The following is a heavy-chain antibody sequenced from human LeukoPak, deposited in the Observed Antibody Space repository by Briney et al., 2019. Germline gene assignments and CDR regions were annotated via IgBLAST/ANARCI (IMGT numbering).Heavy chain of an antibody. D-gene: IGHD5-24*01. CDR1: GFTSDDYA. CDR3: ARAAYNSGYFDY. V-gene: IGHV3-9*02. J-gene: IGHJ4*02. Sequence: GRSLRLSCAASGFTSDDYAMHWVRQAPGKGLEWVSGISWNSGSIGYADSVKGRFTISRDNSKNTLYLQMNSLRAEDTAVYYCARAAYNSGYFDYWGQGTLVTVSS. CDR2: ISWNSGSI.